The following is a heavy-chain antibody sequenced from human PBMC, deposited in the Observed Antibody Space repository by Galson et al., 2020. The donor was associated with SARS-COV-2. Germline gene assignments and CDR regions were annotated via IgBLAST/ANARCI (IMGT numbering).Heavy chain of an antibody. Sequence: ETSETLSLTCTVSGGSISSSGYYWGWIRQPPGKGLEWIGYIYSSGSTYYHPSLKSRVTISADTSRNQFSLRLSSVTAADTSVYYCARAKEEYYDSSGYYLLLDNWGQGTLVTVSS. CDR2: IYSSGST. CDR1: GGSISSSGYY. CDR3: ARAKEEYYDSSGYYLLLDN. D-gene: IGHD3-22*01. J-gene: IGHJ4*02. V-gene: IGHV4-39*01.